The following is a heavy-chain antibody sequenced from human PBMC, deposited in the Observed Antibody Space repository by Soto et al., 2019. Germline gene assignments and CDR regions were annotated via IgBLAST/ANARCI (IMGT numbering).Heavy chain of an antibody. J-gene: IGHJ6*02. CDR2: IYNDGTT. V-gene: IGHV3-53*01. CDR1: GLSVRNNY. Sequence: EVQLVESGGGLIQPGGSLRLSCTASGLSVRNNYMSWVRQAPGMGLEWVSVIYNDGTTDYADSVKGRFTISRDTSKNTLSLQMDSLRAEDTAVYYCVRPLPSGRNYGMDVWGQGTTVTVSS. CDR3: VRPLPSGRNYGMDV. D-gene: IGHD3-10*01.